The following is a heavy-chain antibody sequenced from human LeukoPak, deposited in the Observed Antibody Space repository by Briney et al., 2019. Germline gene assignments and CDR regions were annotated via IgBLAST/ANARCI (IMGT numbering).Heavy chain of an antibody. V-gene: IGHV5-51*01. CDR1: GYRFTSYW. D-gene: IGHD3-9*01. Sequence: HGESLKISCKGSGYRFTSYWIGWVRQMPGKGLEWMGIIYPGDSDTAYSPSFQGQVTISADKSISTAYLQWSSLKASDTAMYYCARLHTPRILTGYLGYWGQGTLVTVSS. J-gene: IGHJ4*02. CDR3: ARLHTPRILTGYLGY. CDR2: IYPGDSDT.